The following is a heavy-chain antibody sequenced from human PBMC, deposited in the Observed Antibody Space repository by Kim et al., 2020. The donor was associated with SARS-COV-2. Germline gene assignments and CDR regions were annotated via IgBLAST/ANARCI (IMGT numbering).Heavy chain of an antibody. D-gene: IGHD5-12*01. Sequence: YNPSPKSRVTISKDTAKNQFSLKLSSVTAADTAVYYCAREGRGGYGFFDYWGQGTLVTVSS. V-gene: IGHV4-30-2*05. J-gene: IGHJ4*02. CDR3: AREGRGGYGFFDY.